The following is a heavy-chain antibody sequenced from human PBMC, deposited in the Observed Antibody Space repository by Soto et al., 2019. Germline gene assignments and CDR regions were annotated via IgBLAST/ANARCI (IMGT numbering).Heavy chain of an antibody. Sequence: QVQLVQSGAEVKKPGSSVKVSCKASGGTFSSYTISWVRQAPGQGLEWMGRIIPILGIANYAQKFQGRVTITAEKATSQAYLELRSMRYEDTAVYYCARDSGEVVGATRWFAPWGQGTLVTVSS. V-gene: IGHV1-69*08. D-gene: IGHD1-26*01. CDR2: IIPILGIA. CDR1: GGTFSSYT. J-gene: IGHJ5*02. CDR3: ARDSGEVVGATRWFAP.